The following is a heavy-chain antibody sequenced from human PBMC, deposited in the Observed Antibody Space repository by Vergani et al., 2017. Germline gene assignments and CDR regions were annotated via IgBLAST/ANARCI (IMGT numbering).Heavy chain of an antibody. D-gene: IGHD6-19*01. CDR2: INHSGST. CDR1: GGSFSGYY. CDR3: AREGLGSSGWYLQRYYYYDVMDV. Sequence: QVQLQQWGAGLLKPSETLSLTCAVYGGSFSGYYWSWIRQPPGKGLEWIGEINHSGSTNYNPSLKSRVTISVDTSKNQFSLKLSSVTAADTAVYYCAREGLGSSGWYLQRYYYYDVMDVWGQGTTVTVSS. V-gene: IGHV4-34*01. J-gene: IGHJ6*02.